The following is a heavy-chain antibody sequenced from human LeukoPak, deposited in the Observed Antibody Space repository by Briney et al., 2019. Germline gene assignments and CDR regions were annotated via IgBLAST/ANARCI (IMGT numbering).Heavy chain of an antibody. D-gene: IGHD3-22*01. J-gene: IGHJ4*02. V-gene: IGHV4-39*01. Sequence: PSETLYLTCTVSGGSISSNKYYWGWIRQPPGKGLEWIGSIYYSGSTYYNPTLKSRVTIFVDTSKNQFSLKLSSVTAADTAVYYCASLALRYYDSSGCNAFDIWGQGTLVTVSS. CDR2: IYYSGST. CDR1: GGSISSNKYY. CDR3: ASLALRYYDSSGCNAFDI.